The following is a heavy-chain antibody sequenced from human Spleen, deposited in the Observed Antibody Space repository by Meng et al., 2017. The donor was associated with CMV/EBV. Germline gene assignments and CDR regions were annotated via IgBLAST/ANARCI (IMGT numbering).Heavy chain of an antibody. Sequence: SCKASGGTFSSYAISWVRQAPGQGLEWMGGIIPILGIANYAQKFQGRVTITADKSTSTAYMELSSLRSEDTAVYYCARDADIVERRHWGQGTLVTVSS. CDR2: IIPILGIA. J-gene: IGHJ4*02. D-gene: IGHD5-12*01. V-gene: IGHV1-69*10. CDR1: GGTFSSYA. CDR3: ARDADIVERRH.